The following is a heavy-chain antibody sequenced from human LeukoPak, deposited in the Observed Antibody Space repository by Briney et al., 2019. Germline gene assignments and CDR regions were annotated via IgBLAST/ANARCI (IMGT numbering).Heavy chain of an antibody. D-gene: IGHD3-16*01. CDR2: ISYSGGTT. Sequence: GGSLRLSCAASGFTFSNYGMIWVRQAPGKGLEWVSIISYSGGTTFYADSVRGRFTISRDNSKKTLYLQMNSLRAEDTAVYYCAKVGDYLWGPMDVWGQGTTDTVSS. CDR1: GFTFSNYG. J-gene: IGHJ6*02. CDR3: AKVGDYLWGPMDV. V-gene: IGHV3-23*01.